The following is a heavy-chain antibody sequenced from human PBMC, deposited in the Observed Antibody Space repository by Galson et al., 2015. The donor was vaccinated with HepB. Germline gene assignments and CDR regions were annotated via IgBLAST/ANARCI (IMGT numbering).Heavy chain of an antibody. CDR2: INPNSGGT. CDR1: GYTFTGYY. V-gene: IGHV1-2*04. D-gene: IGHD2-2*01. J-gene: IGHJ6*02. CDR3: AREYCSSTSCYPFGTRYGMDV. Sequence: SVKVSCKASGYTFTGYYMHWVRQAPGQGLEWMGWINPNSGGTNYAQKFQGWVTMTRDTSISTAYMELSRLRSDDTAVYYCAREYCSSTSCYPFGTRYGMDVWGQGTTVTVSS.